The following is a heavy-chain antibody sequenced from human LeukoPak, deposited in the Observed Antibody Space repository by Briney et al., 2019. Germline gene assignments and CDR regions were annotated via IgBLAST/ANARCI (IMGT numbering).Heavy chain of an antibody. D-gene: IGHD5-12*01. Sequence: GGSLRLSCAASGFTFSSYWMSWVRQAPGKGLEWVANIKQDGSEKYYVDSVKGRFTISRDNAKNSLYLQMNSLRAEDTAVYYCARGNGYDTYYYYYYYMDVWGKGTTVTVSS. V-gene: IGHV3-7*01. CDR3: ARGNGYDTYYYYYYYMDV. CDR1: GFTFSSYW. J-gene: IGHJ6*03. CDR2: IKQDGSEK.